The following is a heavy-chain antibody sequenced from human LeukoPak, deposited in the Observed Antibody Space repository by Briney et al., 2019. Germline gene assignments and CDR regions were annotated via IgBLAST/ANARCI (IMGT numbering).Heavy chain of an antibody. Sequence: ASVKVSCKASGYTFTGYYIHWVRQAPGQGLEWMGWINPHSGGTNYAQKFQGGVTMTRDTSITTAYMELRSLRSDDTAVYYCARDDPYYYGSGSYRHYYYYMDVWGKGTTVTISS. J-gene: IGHJ6*03. D-gene: IGHD3-10*01. CDR1: GYTFTGYY. V-gene: IGHV1-2*02. CDR3: ARDDPYYYGSGSYRHYYYYMDV. CDR2: INPHSGGT.